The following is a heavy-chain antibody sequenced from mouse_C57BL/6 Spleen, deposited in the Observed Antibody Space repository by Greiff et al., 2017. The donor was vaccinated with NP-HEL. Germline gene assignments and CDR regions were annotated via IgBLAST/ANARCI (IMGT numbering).Heavy chain of an antibody. J-gene: IGHJ3*01. V-gene: IGHV5-2*01. CDR1: EYEFPSHD. CDR2: INSDGGST. CDR3: ARPLSTRFTTAWFAY. D-gene: IGHD2-2*01. Sequence: EVHVVESGGGLVQPGESLKLSCESTEYEFPSHDMSWVRKTPEKRLELVADINSDGGSTYYPDTMERRFIISRDNTKKTLYLQMSSLRSEDTALYYCARPLSTRFTTAWFAYWGQGTLVTVSA.